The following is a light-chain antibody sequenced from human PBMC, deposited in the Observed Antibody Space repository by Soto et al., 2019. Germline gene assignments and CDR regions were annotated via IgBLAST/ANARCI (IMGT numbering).Light chain of an antibody. Sequence: EIVMTQSPATLSVSPGERATLSCRASQSVSSNSAWYQQKPGQAPRLLIYGASTRATRIPASFSGSGSGTEFSLTISSLQSEDFAVYYCQQDNSWPQIRFGQGTRLEIK. J-gene: IGKJ5*01. V-gene: IGKV3-15*01. CDR1: QSVSSN. CDR3: QQDNSWPQIR. CDR2: GAS.